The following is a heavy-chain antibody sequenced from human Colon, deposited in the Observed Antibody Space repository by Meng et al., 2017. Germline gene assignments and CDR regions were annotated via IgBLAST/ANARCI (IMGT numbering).Heavy chain of an antibody. D-gene: IGHD3-22*01. CDR1: GDSISSGNHY. Sequence: QGQLQESRPGLVKPSQTLSLPCTVSGDSISSGNHYWSWSRQHPGKGLEWIGYFYFSGNTYYNPSLKSRVTISVDTSKNQFSLNLRSVTAADTAVYYCARYYYDSSGVTYFDPWGQGTLVTVSS. V-gene: IGHV4-31*03. CDR2: FYFSGNT. J-gene: IGHJ5*02. CDR3: ARYYYDSSGVTYFDP.